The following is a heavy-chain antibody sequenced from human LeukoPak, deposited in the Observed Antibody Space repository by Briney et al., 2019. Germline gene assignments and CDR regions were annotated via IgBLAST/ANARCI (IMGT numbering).Heavy chain of an antibody. CDR2: INQDGREQ. CDR3: TRGALDY. V-gene: IGHV3-7*04. Sequence: GGSLRLSCAAPGFTFSDYWMSWVRQAPGQGLEWVAKINQDGREQHFVDSVKGRFTISRDNAKNSLFLQMDSLRAEDTAVYYCTRGALDYWGQGALVTVSS. CDR1: GFTFSDYW. J-gene: IGHJ4*02.